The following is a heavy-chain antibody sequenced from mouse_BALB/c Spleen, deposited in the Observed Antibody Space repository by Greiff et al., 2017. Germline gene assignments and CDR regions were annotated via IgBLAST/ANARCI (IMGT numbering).Heavy chain of an antibody. CDR1: GFDFSRYW. V-gene: IGHV4-2*02. Sequence: EVMLVESGGGLVQPGGSLNLSCAASGFDFSRYWMSWARQAPGKGQEWIGEINPGSSTINYTPSLKDKFIISRDNAKNTLYLQMSKVRSEDTALYYCARLAFYYAMDYWGQGTSVTVSS. CDR3: ARLAFYYAMDY. J-gene: IGHJ4*01. CDR2: INPGSSTI.